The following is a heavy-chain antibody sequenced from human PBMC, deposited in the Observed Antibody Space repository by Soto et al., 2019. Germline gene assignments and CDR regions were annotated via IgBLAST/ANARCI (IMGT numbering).Heavy chain of an antibody. CDR2: VSSSGSTI. CDR3: ASLGGVAGNYYYYGMDV. Sequence: PGGSLRLSCAASGFTFSSYEMNWVRQAPGKGLEWVSYVSSSGSTIYYADSVKGRFTISRDNAKNSLYLQMNSLRAEDTAVYYCASLGGVAGNYYYYGMDVWGQGTTVTVSS. CDR1: GFTFSSYE. J-gene: IGHJ6*02. V-gene: IGHV3-48*03. D-gene: IGHD6-19*01.